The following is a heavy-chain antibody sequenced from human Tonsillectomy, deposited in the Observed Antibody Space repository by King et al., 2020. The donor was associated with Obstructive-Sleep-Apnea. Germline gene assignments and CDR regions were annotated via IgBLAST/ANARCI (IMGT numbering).Heavy chain of an antibody. D-gene: IGHD6-13*01. CDR1: GGSINNYY. V-gene: IGHV4-59*01. CDR2: IYYSGST. Sequence: VQLQESGPGLVKPSETLSLTCIVSGGSINNYYWSWIRQPPGKGLEWIAYIYYSGSTNYDPSLKSRVTISVDTSKNQFSLKLSSVTAADTAVYYCARGNGFSTSWPGLIYGLDVWGQGTAVTVSS. CDR3: ARGNGFSTSWPGLIYGLDV. J-gene: IGHJ6*02.